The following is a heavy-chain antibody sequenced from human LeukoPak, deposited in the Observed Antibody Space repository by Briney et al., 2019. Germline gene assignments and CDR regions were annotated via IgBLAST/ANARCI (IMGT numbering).Heavy chain of an antibody. CDR2: INHSGST. CDR1: GLTFSSYS. J-gene: IGHJ4*02. Sequence: KAGGSLRLSCAASGLTFSSYSMNWVRQAPGKRLEWIGEINHSGSTNYNPSLKSRVTISVDTSKNQFSLKLSSVTAADTAVYYCARHPRNRYYFDYWGQGTLVTVSS. D-gene: IGHD1-14*01. CDR3: ARHPRNRYYFDY. V-gene: IGHV4-34*01.